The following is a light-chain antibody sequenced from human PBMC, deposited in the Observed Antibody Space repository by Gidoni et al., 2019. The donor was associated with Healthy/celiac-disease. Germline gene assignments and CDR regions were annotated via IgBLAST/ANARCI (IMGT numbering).Light chain of an antibody. CDR3: QQYYSYPLWT. Sequence: AIRMTQSPSSFSASTGDRVTITCRASQGISSYLAWYQQKPGKAPKLLIYAASTLQSGVPLRFSGSGSGTDFTLTISCLQSEDFATYYCQQYYSYPLWTFGQGTKVEIK. CDR1: QGISSY. CDR2: AAS. J-gene: IGKJ1*01. V-gene: IGKV1-8*01.